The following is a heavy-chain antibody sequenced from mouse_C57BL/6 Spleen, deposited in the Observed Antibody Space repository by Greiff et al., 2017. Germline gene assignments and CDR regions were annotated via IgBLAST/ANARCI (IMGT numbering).Heavy chain of an antibody. D-gene: IGHD3-1*01. CDR3: ARRATKWYFDV. CDR1: GYTFTSYW. J-gene: IGHJ1*03. Sequence: QVQLQQPGAELVMPGASVKLSCKASGYTFTSYWMHWVKQRPGQGLEWIGEIDPSDSYTNYNQKFKGKSTLTVDKSSSTADMQLSSLTSEDSAVYYCARRATKWYFDVWGTGTTVTGSS. V-gene: IGHV1-69*01. CDR2: IDPSDSYT.